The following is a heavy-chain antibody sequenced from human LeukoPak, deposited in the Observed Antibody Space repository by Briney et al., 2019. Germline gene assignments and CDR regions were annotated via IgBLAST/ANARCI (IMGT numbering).Heavy chain of an antibody. D-gene: IGHD6-19*01. Sequence: TSQTLSPTCAISGDSVSSNSAAWNWIRQSPSRGLEWLGRTYYRSKWYNDYAVSVKSRITINPDTSKNQFSLQLNSVTPEDTAVYYCARGDRVAVAGSDQYYFDYWGQGTLVTVSS. V-gene: IGHV6-1*01. J-gene: IGHJ4*02. CDR2: TYYRSKWYN. CDR1: GDSVSSNSAA. CDR3: ARGDRVAVAGSDQYYFDY.